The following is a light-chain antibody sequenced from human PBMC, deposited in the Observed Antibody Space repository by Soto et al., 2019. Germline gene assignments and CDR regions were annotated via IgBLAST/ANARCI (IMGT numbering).Light chain of an antibody. Sequence: QSVLTQPPSASGTPAQRVTISCSGSNSNIGSNIVNWYQHIPGTAPKLLTYSNNQRPSGVPDRSSGSRSGTSASLAISGLQSEDEADYYCAAWDGSLNDYVFGTGTKV. CDR3: AAWDGSLNDYV. CDR2: SNN. CDR1: NSNIGSNI. V-gene: IGLV1-44*01. J-gene: IGLJ1*01.